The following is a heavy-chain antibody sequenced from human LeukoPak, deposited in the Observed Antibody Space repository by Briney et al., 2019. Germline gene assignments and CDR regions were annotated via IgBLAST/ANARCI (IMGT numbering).Heavy chain of an antibody. V-gene: IGHV1-18*01. J-gene: IGHJ5*02. D-gene: IGHD2-21*01. CDR3: ARGDWFDP. CDR1: GYIFTSYD. CDR2: VSGYNGNT. Sequence: ASVKVSCKASGYIFTSYDINWVRQAPGQGLEWMGWVSGYNGNTNYAQKFEGRVAMTTDTSSSTAYMELRSLRSDATAIYYCARGDWFDPWGQGTLVTVSS.